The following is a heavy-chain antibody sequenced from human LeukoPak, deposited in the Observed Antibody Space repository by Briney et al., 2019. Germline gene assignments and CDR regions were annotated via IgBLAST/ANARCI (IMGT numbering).Heavy chain of an antibody. J-gene: IGHJ6*02. V-gene: IGHV3-23*01. CDR2: ISGSGGST. D-gene: IGHD6-19*01. CDR1: GFTFSSYA. CDR3: AKDSSGLRNYYYGMDV. Sequence: GGSLRLSCAASGFTFSSYAMSWVRQAPGKGLEWVSAISGSGGSTYYADSVKGRFTISRDNSKNTLYLQMNSLRAEDTAVYYCAKDSSGLRNYYYGMDVWGQGTTVTVSS.